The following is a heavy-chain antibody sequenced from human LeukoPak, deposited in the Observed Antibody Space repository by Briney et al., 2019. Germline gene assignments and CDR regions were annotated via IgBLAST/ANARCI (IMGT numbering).Heavy chain of an antibody. J-gene: IGHJ4*02. CDR3: ARGIAVAPFDY. CDR2: IKQDGSEK. D-gene: IGHD6-19*01. V-gene: IGHV3-7*01. Sequence: PEGSLRLSCAASGFTFSSYWMSWVRQAPGKGLEWVANIKQDGSEKYYVDSVKGRFTISRDNAKNSLYLQMDSLRAGDTAVYYCARGIAVAPFDYWGQGTLVTVSS. CDR1: GFTFSSYW.